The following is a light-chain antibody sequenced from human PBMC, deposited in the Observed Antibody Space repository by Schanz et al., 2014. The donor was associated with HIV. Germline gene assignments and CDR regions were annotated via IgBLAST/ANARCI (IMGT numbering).Light chain of an antibody. J-gene: IGKJ3*01. Sequence: EIVMTQSPATLYVSPGEGATLSCRASQSISNNLAWYQHKPGQAPRLLIYGASSRATGIPDRFSGSGSGTDFTLTINRLEPEDCAVYYCQQYGSSGTFGPGTKVHIK. CDR1: QSISNN. V-gene: IGKV3-20*01. CDR3: QQYGSSGT. CDR2: GAS.